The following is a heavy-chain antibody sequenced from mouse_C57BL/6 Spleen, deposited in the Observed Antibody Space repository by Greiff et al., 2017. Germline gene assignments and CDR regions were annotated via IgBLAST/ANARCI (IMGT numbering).Heavy chain of an antibody. Sequence: VQLQQSGAELARPGASVKLSCKASGYTFTSYGISWVKQRTGQGLEWIGEIYPRSGNTYYNEKFKGKATLTADKSSSTAYMELRSLTSEDSAVYFCASMVTTSFAYWGQGTLVTVSA. D-gene: IGHD2-2*01. CDR2: IYPRSGNT. CDR1: GYTFTSYG. CDR3: ASMVTTSFAY. V-gene: IGHV1-81*01. J-gene: IGHJ3*01.